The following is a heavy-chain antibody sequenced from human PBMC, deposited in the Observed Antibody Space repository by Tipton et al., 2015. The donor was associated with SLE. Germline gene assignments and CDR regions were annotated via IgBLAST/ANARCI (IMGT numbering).Heavy chain of an antibody. Sequence: SLRLSCAASGFTFRSYSMHWVRQAPGKGLEWVSHIRSSSRTIYYADSVKGRFTISRDNAKNSLYLQMNSLRAEDTAVYYCVRDRSSRDYYFDYWGQGTLVTVSS. V-gene: IGHV3-48*04. CDR2: IRSSSRTI. J-gene: IGHJ4*02. CDR3: VRDRSSRDYYFDY. CDR1: GFTFRSYS. D-gene: IGHD6-6*01.